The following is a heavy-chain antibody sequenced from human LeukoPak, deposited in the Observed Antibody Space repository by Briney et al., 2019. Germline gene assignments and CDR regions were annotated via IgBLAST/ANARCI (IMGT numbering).Heavy chain of an antibody. D-gene: IGHD3-3*01. CDR3: ARMDDFWSGPDY. J-gene: IGHJ4*02. CDR2: IYYSGST. CDR1: GGSISSYY. Sequence: KALETLSLTCTVSGGSISSYYWSWIRQPPGKGLEWIGYIYYSGSTNYNPSLKSRVTISVDTSKNQFSLKLSSVTAADTAVYYCARMDDFWSGPDYWGQGTLVTVSS. V-gene: IGHV4-59*01.